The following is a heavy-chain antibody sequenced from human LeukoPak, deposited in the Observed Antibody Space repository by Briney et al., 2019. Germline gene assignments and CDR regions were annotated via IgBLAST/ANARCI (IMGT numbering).Heavy chain of an antibody. CDR2: IYYSGST. CDR3: AREGRGSQAFDY. CDR1: GDSISSDY. V-gene: IGHV4-59*01. D-gene: IGHD3-10*01. J-gene: IGHJ4*02. Sequence: SETLSLKCLVSGDSISSDYWSWIRQPPGKGLEWMGYIYYSGSTNYNPSLKSRVTISVDTSKNQFSLKLSSVTAADTAVYYCAREGRGSQAFDYWGQGTLVTVSS.